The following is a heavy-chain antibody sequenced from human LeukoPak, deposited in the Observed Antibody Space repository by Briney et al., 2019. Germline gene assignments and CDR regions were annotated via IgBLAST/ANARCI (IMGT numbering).Heavy chain of an antibody. CDR1: GGSISSYY. CDR2: IYYSGST. D-gene: IGHD3-3*01. Sequence: SETLSLTCTVSGGSISSYYWSWIRQPPGKGLEWIGYIYYSGSTNYNPSLKSRVVISLDTSKTQFSLKLTSVTAADTAVYYCARGTIFGVSYWGQGTLVTVSS. V-gene: IGHV4-59*01. CDR3: ARGTIFGVSY. J-gene: IGHJ4*02.